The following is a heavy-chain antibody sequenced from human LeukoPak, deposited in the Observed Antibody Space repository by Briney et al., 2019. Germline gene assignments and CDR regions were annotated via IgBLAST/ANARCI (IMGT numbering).Heavy chain of an antibody. D-gene: IGHD6-6*01. CDR1: GFSVSNDY. V-gene: IGHV3-53*01. J-gene: IGHJ4*02. CDR2: IYGGGDT. Sequence: PGGSLRLSCVVSGFSVSNDYMSWVRQAPGKGLEWVSVIYGGGDTYYADSVRGRFTISRDNFENTLFLQMDILRAEDTAVYYCTRLSPSSHHFFDSWGQGALVTVSS. CDR3: TRLSPSSHHFFDS.